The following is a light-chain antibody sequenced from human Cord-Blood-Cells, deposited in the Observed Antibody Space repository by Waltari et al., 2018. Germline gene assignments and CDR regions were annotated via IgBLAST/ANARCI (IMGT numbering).Light chain of an antibody. Sequence: QSALTQPRPVSGSPGQSVTLSCTGTSSDGAGHHYLPWYQQHPGKAPKLMIYDVSKRPSGVPDRFSGSKSGNTASLTISGLQAEDEADYYCCSYAGSYNYVFGTGTKVTVL. CDR1: SSDGAGHHY. CDR2: DVS. CDR3: CSYAGSYNYV. J-gene: IGLJ1*01. V-gene: IGLV2-11*01.